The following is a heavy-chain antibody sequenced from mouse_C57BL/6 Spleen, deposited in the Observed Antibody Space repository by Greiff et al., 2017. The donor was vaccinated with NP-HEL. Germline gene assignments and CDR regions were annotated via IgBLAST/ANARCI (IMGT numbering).Heavy chain of an antibody. CDR3: ARPYGSSYGGAMDY. CDR1: GYSITSGYY. CDR2: ISYDGSN. J-gene: IGHJ4*01. V-gene: IGHV3-6*01. D-gene: IGHD1-1*01. Sequence: EVKLQESGPGLVKPSQSLSLTCSVTGYSITSGYYWNWIRQFPGNKLEWMGYISYDGSNNYNPSLKNRISITRDTSKNQFFLKLNSVTTEDTATYYCARPYGSSYGGAMDYWGQGTSVTVSS.